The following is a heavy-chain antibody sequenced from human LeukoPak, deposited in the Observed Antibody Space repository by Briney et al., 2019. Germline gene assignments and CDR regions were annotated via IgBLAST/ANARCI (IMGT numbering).Heavy chain of an antibody. V-gene: IGHV4-39*07. CDR1: GGSISSSPYY. J-gene: IGHJ3*01. D-gene: IGHD3-10*01. CDR2: IYYSGTT. CDR3: ARGMWFDTLFSAFDV. Sequence: SETLSLTCTVSGGSISSSPYYWGWIRQPPGKGLEWIGSIYYSGTTHYSPSLESRVTISVDTSKNQFSLKLASVTAADTALYYCARGMWFDTLFSAFDVWGQGTMVSVSS.